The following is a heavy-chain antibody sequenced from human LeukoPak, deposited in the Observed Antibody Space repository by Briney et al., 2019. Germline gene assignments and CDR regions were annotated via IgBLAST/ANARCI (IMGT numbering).Heavy chain of an antibody. V-gene: IGHV1-46*01. D-gene: IGHD3-9*01. CDR3: ARGRGNHQYYDILTGYFHYYYYGMDV. CDR1: GYTFTSYY. CDR2: INPSGGST. Sequence: ASVKVSCKASGYTFTSYYMHWVRQAPGQGLEWMGIINPSGGSTSYAQKFQGRVTMTRNTSISTAYMELSSLRSEDTAVYYCARGRGNHQYYDILTGYFHYYYYGMDVWGQGTTVTVSS. J-gene: IGHJ6*02.